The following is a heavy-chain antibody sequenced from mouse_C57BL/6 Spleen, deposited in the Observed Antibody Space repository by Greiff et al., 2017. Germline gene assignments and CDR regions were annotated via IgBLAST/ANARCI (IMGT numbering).Heavy chain of an antibody. CDR2: IDPANGNT. CDR1: GFHIKNTY. V-gene: IGHV14-3*01. J-gene: IGHJ4*01. D-gene: IGHD2-4*01. CDR3: ARIYYDYDRAMDY. Sequence: VQLQQSVAELVRPGASVKLSCTASGFHIKNTYMHWVKQRPEQGLEWIGRIDPANGNTKYAPKFQGKATITADTSSNTAYLQLSSLTSEDTAIYYCARIYYDYDRAMDYWGQGTSVTVAS.